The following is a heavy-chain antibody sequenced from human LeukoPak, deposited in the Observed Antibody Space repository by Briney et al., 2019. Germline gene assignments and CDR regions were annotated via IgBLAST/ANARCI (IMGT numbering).Heavy chain of an antibody. Sequence: SETLSLTCTVSGGSISSYYWSWIRQPAGKGLGWIGRIYTSGSTNYNPSLKSRVTMSVDTSKNQFSLKLSSVTAADTAVYYCARVQSDWFDPWGQGTVVTVSS. D-gene: IGHD4-11*01. CDR2: IYTSGST. V-gene: IGHV4-4*07. J-gene: IGHJ5*02. CDR3: ARVQSDWFDP. CDR1: GGSISSYY.